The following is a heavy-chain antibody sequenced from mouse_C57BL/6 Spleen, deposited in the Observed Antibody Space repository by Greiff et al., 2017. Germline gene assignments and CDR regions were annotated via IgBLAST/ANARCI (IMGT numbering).Heavy chain of an antibody. J-gene: IGHJ4*01. Sequence: VMLVESGAELVKPGASVKLSCKASGYTFTEYTIHWVKQRSGQGLEWIGWFYPGSGSIKYNEKFKDKATLTADKSSSTVYMELSRLTSEDSAVYFCARHVNPPGAMDYWGQGTSVTVSS. CDR3: ARHVNPPGAMDY. CDR2: FYPGSGSI. CDR1: GYTFTEYT. V-gene: IGHV1-62-2*01.